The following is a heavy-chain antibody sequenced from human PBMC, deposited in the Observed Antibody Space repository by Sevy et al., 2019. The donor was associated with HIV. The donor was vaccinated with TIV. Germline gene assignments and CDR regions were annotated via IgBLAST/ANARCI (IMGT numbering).Heavy chain of an antibody. D-gene: IGHD2-8*01. CDR2: FYWDDDK. CDR1: GFSLSTRGVG. CDR3: AHRRDDVVVMVYGDFDN. Sequence: SGPTLVNPTQTLTLTCTLSGFSLSTRGVGVGWIRQPPGKALEWLALFYWDDDKRYSPSLKGRLSVTKETSKNQVVLTMTNMDPLDTGTYYCAHRRDDVVVMVYGDFDNWGQGTLVTVSS. V-gene: IGHV2-5*02. J-gene: IGHJ4*02.